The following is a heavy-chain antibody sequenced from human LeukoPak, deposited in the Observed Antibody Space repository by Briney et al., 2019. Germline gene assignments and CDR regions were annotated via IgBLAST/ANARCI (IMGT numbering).Heavy chain of an antibody. V-gene: IGHV1-18*01. CDR2: ISTYNGNT. CDR1: GYTFTTYG. J-gene: IGHJ4*02. D-gene: IGHD5-18*01. Sequence: ASVKVSCKASGYTFTTYGLTWVRQAPGQGLEWMGWISTYNGNTKYAQRFQGRVTMTSDRSTTTAYMELRSLRSDDTAVYYCARRGYSYGYLDYWGQGTLVTVSS. CDR3: ARRGYSYGYLDY.